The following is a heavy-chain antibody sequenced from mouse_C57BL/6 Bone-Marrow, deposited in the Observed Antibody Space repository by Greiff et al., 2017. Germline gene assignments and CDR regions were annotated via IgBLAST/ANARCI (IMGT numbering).Heavy chain of an antibody. CDR2: IHPNSGST. V-gene: IGHV1-64*01. J-gene: IGHJ2*01. Sequence: QVQLQQPGAELVKPGASVKLSCKASGYTFTSYWMHWVKQRPGQGLEWIGMIHPNSGSTNYNEKFKSKATLTVDKSSSTAYMQLSSLTSEDSAVYYCARSGIYYGSSSYYFDYWGQGTTRTVSS. CDR1: GYTFTSYW. CDR3: ARSGIYYGSSSYYFDY. D-gene: IGHD1-1*01.